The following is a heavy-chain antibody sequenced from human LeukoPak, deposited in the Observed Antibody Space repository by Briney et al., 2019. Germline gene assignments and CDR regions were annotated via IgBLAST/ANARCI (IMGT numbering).Heavy chain of an antibody. CDR1: GVSIISDNYH. CDR2: IFYSGSP. J-gene: IGHJ5*02. D-gene: IGHD7-27*01. V-gene: IGHV4-39*07. Sequence: PSETLSLTCSVSGVSIISDNYHWGWIRQTPGKGLEWIGSIFYSGSPYYNPSLKSRVAISIGKFKNQFSLNLSSMTAADTAVYYCARRSNWGPYTWIDPWGQGTLVTVSS. CDR3: ARRSNWGPYTWIDP.